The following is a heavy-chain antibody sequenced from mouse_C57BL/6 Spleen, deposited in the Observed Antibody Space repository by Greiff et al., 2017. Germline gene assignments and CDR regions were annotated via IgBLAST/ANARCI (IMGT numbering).Heavy chain of an antibody. V-gene: IGHV1-64*01. D-gene: IGHD1-1*01. CDR2: IHPNSGST. CDR3: AISLYYDGSSYPAWFAY. CDR1: GYTFTSYW. J-gene: IGHJ3*01. Sequence: VQLQQPGAELVKPGASVKLSCKASGYTFTSYWMHWVKQRPGQGLEWIGMIHPNSGSTNYNEKFKSKATLTVDKYSSTAYMHLSSLTSEDSAVYYCAISLYYDGSSYPAWFAYWGQGTLVTVS.